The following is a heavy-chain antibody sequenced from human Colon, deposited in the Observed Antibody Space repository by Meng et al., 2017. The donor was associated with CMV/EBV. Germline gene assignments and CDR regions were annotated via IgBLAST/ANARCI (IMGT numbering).Heavy chain of an antibody. Sequence: GESLKISCAASGFTFSDYYMSWIRQAPGKGLEWVSYISSGGTTMNSADSVRGRFTISRDNAKNSLYLQMSSLRAEDTAVYYCAKDFRCLEIGYCSGGSCYPGCGVFDIWGQGTKVTVSS. J-gene: IGHJ3*02. D-gene: IGHD2-15*01. CDR1: GFTFSDYY. CDR2: ISSGGTTM. V-gene: IGHV3-11*01. CDR3: AKDFRCLEIGYCSGGSCYPGCGVFDI.